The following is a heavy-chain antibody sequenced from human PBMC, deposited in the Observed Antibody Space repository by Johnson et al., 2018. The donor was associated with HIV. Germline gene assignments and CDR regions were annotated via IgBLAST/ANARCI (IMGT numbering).Heavy chain of an antibody. CDR1: GFTFSSYA. D-gene: IGHD1-26*01. Sequence: QEQLVESGGGVVQPGRSLRLSCAASGFTFSSYAMHWVRQAPGKGLEWVAVISYDGSNKYYADSVKGRFTISRDNSKNMLYLQMNSLRAEDTAVYYCARSLGVVGAIGKGAFDIWGQGTMVTVSS. CDR2: ISYDGSNK. J-gene: IGHJ3*02. CDR3: ARSLGVVGAIGKGAFDI. V-gene: IGHV3-30*04.